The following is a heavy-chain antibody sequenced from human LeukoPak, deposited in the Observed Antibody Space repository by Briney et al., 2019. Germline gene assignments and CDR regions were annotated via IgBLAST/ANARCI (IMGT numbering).Heavy chain of an antibody. J-gene: IGHJ1*01. V-gene: IGHV4-59*01. Sequence: SETLSLTCAVYGGSFSGYYWSWIRQPPGKGLEWIGYIYYSGSTDYNPSLKSRVTISVDTSKNQFSLKVRSVTAADTAVYYCARGGRSWAEYFQQWGQGTLVTVSS. CDR2: IYYSGST. D-gene: IGHD6-13*01. CDR1: GGSFSGYY. CDR3: ARGGRSWAEYFQQ.